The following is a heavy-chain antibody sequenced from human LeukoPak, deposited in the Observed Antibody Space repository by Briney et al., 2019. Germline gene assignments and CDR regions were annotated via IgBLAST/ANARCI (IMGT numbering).Heavy chain of an antibody. V-gene: IGHV3-48*03. CDR1: GFRFSSYE. CDR2: IGNTGRTI. D-gene: IGHD1-14*01. J-gene: IGHJ4*02. CDR3: VRGDRYFFDY. Sequence: GGSLRLSCGASGFRFSSYEMNWVRQAPGRGLEWVSYIGNTGRTIYYVDSVKGRFTVSRDNAKNSLYLQMNSLRAEDTAIYYCVRGDRYFFDYWGQGTLVTVSS.